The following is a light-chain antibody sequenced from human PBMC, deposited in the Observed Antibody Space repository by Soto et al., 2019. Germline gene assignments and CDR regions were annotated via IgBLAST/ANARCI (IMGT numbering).Light chain of an antibody. CDR3: QKYNSAPQT. CDR2: ATS. J-gene: IGKJ1*01. Sequence: DLQLTQSPSSLSASVGDRVTITCRASQGISNYLAWYQQKPGKVPRLLIYATSTLQSGVPSRFSGSGSGTDFTLTISSLQPEDVATYYCQKYNSAPQTFGKGTKVEIK. CDR1: QGISNY. V-gene: IGKV1-27*01.